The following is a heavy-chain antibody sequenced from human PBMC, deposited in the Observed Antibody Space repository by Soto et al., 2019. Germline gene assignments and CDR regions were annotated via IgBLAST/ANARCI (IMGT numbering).Heavy chain of an antibody. Sequence: SETLSLTCAVYGGSFSGYYWSWIRQPPGKGLEWIGEINHSGSTNYNPSLKSRVTISVDTSKNQFSLKLSSVTAADTAVYYCGRVPTGTIFGVVIPYYFDYWGQGTLVTVSS. CDR3: GRVPTGTIFGVVIPYYFDY. J-gene: IGHJ4*02. CDR1: GGSFSGYY. D-gene: IGHD3-3*01. CDR2: INHSGST. V-gene: IGHV4-34*01.